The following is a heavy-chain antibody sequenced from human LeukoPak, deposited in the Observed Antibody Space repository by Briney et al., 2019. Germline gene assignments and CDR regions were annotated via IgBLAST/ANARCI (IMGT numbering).Heavy chain of an antibody. Sequence: GGSLRLSCAASGFTFSSYGMHWVRQAPGKGLEWVAVISYDGSNKYYADSVKGRFTISRDNSKNTLYLQMNSLRAEDTAVYYCAKIFLVDIVATTDYWGQGTLVTVSS. CDR3: AKIFLVDIVATTDY. CDR2: ISYDGSNK. V-gene: IGHV3-30*18. J-gene: IGHJ4*02. D-gene: IGHD5-12*01. CDR1: GFTFSSYG.